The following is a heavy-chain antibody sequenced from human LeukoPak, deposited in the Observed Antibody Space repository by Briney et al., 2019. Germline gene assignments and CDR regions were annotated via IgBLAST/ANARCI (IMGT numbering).Heavy chain of an antibody. CDR1: GGSISSSSYY. CDR3: ARGYGDYARGPI. J-gene: IGHJ4*02. Sequence: KPSETLSLTCTVSGGSISSSSYYWGWIRQPPGKGLEWIGEINHSGSTNYNPSLKSRVTISVDTSKNQFSLKLSSVTAADAAVYYCARGYGDYARGPIWGQGTLVTVSS. CDR2: INHSGST. V-gene: IGHV4-39*07. D-gene: IGHD4-17*01.